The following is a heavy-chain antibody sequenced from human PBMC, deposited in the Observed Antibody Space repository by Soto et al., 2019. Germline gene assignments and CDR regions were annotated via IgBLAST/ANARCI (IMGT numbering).Heavy chain of an antibody. Sequence: GASVKVSCKASGYTFTSYDINWVRQATGQGLEWMGWMNPNSGNTGYAQKFQGRVTMTRNTSISTAYMELSSLRSEDTAVYYCARGRILRFLEWLSPYHGMDVWGQGTTVTVSS. J-gene: IGHJ6*02. CDR3: ARGRILRFLEWLSPYHGMDV. CDR2: MNPNSGNT. CDR1: GYTFTSYD. V-gene: IGHV1-8*01. D-gene: IGHD3-3*01.